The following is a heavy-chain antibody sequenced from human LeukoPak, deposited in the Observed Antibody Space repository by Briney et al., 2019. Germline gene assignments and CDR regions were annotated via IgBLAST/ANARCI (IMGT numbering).Heavy chain of an antibody. CDR2: ISAYNGNT. CDR3: ARPGKGDILTSGGNWFDP. J-gene: IGHJ5*02. V-gene: IGHV1-18*01. D-gene: IGHD3-9*01. CDR1: GYTFTSYG. Sequence: ASVKVSCKASGYTFTSYGISWVRQAPGQGLGWMGWISAYNGNTNYAQKLQGRVTMTTDTSTSTAYMELRSLRSDDTAVYYCARPGKGDILTSGGNWFDPWGQGTLVTVSS.